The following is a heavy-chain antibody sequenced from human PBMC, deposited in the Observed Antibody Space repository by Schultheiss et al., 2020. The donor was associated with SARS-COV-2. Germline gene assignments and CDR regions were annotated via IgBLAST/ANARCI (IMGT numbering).Heavy chain of an antibody. CDR2: ISSNGGST. CDR1: GFTFSSYA. J-gene: IGHJ6*03. Sequence: GGSLRLSCSASGFTFSSYAMHWVRQAPGKGLEYVSAISSNGGSTYYADSVKGRFTISRDNSKNTLYLQMNSLRAEDTAVYYCAKKNYDFWSGYYTDYYYYYMDVWGKGTTVTVSS. CDR3: AKKNYDFWSGYYTDYYYYYMDV. V-gene: IGHV3-64*04. D-gene: IGHD3-3*01.